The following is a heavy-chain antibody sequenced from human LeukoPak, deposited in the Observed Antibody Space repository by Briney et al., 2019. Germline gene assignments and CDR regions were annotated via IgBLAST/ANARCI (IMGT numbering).Heavy chain of an antibody. CDR1: GGSFSGYY. CDR2: INHSGST. D-gene: IGHD3-3*01. CDR3: ARLVSGITIFGVVIAHFDY. V-gene: IGHV4-34*01. Sequence: SETLSLTCAVYGGSFSGYYWSWIRQPPGKGLDWIGEINHSGSTNYNPSLKSRVTISVDTSKNQFSLKLSSVTAADTAVYYCARLVSGITIFGVVIAHFDYWGQGTLVTVSS. J-gene: IGHJ4*02.